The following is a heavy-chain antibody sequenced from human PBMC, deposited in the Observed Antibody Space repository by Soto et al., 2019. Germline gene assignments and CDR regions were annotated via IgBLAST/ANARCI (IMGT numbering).Heavy chain of an antibody. CDR2: IYYSGST. CDR1: GGSISSYY. V-gene: IGHV4-59*08. D-gene: IGHD3-10*01. J-gene: IGHJ3*02. Sequence: QVQLQESGPGLVKPSETLSLTCTVSGGSISSYYWSWIRQPPGKGLEWIGYIYYSGSTNYNPSLKSRVTISVDTSKNQFTLKLSSVTAADTAVYYCARRGEWHAFDIWGQGTMVTVSS. CDR3: ARRGEWHAFDI.